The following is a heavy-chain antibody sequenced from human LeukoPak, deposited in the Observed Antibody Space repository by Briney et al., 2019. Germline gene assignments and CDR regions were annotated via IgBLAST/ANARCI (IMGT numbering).Heavy chain of an antibody. CDR2: IRYDGNNK. D-gene: IGHD1-14*01. CDR3: VKDNPLDY. CDR1: GFTFSNYG. V-gene: IGHV3-30*02. Sequence: GGSLRLSCGASGFTFSNYGMLWVRQAPGKGLEWVAFIRYDGNNKLYADSMKGRFTISRDNSKNTLYLHINSQRAEDPAVYYCVKDNPLDYWGQGTLVIVSS. J-gene: IGHJ4*02.